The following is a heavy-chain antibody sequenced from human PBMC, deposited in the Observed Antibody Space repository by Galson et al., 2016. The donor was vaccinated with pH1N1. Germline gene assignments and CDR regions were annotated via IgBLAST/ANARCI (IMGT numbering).Heavy chain of an antibody. J-gene: IGHJ4*02. D-gene: IGHD3-10*01. CDR2: IRSKANNFAT. CDR1: GFSFSETA. V-gene: IGHV3-73*01. Sequence: SLRLSCAASGFSFSETAMHWVRQASGKGLEWIGRIRSKANNFATAYAAPLKGRFTISRDDSNNMAYLQMSSLKTEDTAVYFCTRQGPMVRGVARWLDYWGQGTLVTVSS. CDR3: TRQGPMVRGVARWLDY.